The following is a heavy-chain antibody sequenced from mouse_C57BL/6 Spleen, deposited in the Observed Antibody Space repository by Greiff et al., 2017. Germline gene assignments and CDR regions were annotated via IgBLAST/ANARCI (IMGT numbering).Heavy chain of an antibody. D-gene: IGHD2-2*01. CDR2: IYPGSGNT. CDR3: ARGNYYGYDVGVDY. J-gene: IGHJ2*01. CDR1: GYTFTDYY. Sequence: QVQLQQSGAELVRPGASVKLSCKASGYTFTDYYINWVKQRPGQGLEWIARIYPGSGNTYYNEKFKGKATLTAEKSSSTAYMQLSSLTSEDSAVYFCARGNYYGYDVGVDYWGQGTTLTVSS. V-gene: IGHV1-76*01.